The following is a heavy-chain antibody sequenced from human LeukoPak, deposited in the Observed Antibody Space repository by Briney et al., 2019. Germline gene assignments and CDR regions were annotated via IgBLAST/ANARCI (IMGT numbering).Heavy chain of an antibody. Sequence: SETLSLTCAVYGLSFSGYYWSWIRQPPGKGLEWIGEINHSGSTYYNPSLKSRVTISVDTSKNQFSLKLNSVTAADTAVYYCARDLYGYNSFDYWGQGTLVTVSS. J-gene: IGHJ4*02. CDR3: ARDLYGYNSFDY. CDR1: GLSFSGYY. V-gene: IGHV4-34*09. D-gene: IGHD5-24*01. CDR2: INHSGST.